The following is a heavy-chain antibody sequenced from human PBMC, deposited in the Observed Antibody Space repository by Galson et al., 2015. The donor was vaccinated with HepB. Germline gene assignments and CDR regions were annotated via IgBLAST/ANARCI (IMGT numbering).Heavy chain of an antibody. J-gene: IGHJ6*02. CDR1: GFTFSSYS. V-gene: IGHV3-21*01. D-gene: IGHD6-19*01. Sequence: SLRLSCAASGFTFSSYSMNWVRQAPGKGLEWVSSISSSSSYIYYADSVKGRFTISRDNAKNSLYLQMNSLRAEDTAVYYCARDSSGWTWRYGMDVWDQGTTVTVSS. CDR2: ISSSSSYI. CDR3: ARDSSGWTWRYGMDV.